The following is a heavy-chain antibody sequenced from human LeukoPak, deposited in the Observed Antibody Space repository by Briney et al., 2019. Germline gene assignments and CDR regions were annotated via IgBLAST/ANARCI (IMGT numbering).Heavy chain of an antibody. CDR2: INPNSGGT. CDR3: ARDRDGYNYGGIN. D-gene: IGHD5-24*01. Sequence: ASVKVSCKASGYTFTGYYMHWVRQAPGQGLEWMGWINPNSGGTNYAQKFQGRVTMTRDTSISTAYMELRSLRSDDTAVYYCARDRDGYNYGGINWGQGTLVTVSS. CDR1: GYTFTGYY. V-gene: IGHV1-2*02. J-gene: IGHJ4*02.